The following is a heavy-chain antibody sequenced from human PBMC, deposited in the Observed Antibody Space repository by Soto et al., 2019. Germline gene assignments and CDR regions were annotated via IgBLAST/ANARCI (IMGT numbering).Heavy chain of an antibody. J-gene: IGHJ4*02. CDR2: INHSGST. V-gene: IGHV4-34*01. D-gene: IGHD6-13*01. CDR3: ARGAPGSKLIAAAGSRLIDY. CDR1: GGSFSGYY. Sequence: SETLSLTCAVYGGSFSGYYWSWIRQPPGKGLEWIGEINHSGSTNYNPSLKSRVTISVDTSKNQFSLKLSSVTAADTAVYYCARGAPGSKLIAAAGSRLIDYWGQATLITSPQ.